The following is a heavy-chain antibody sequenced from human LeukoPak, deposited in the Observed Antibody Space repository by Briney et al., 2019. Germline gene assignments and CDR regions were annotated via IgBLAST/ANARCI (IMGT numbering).Heavy chain of an antibody. CDR2: ISGSGGST. J-gene: IGHJ6*02. CDR3: AKGGYCSSTSCSRDYYYYGMDV. V-gene: IGHV3-23*01. Sequence: PGGSLRLSCAASGFTFSSYAMSWVRQAPGKGLEWVSAISGSGGSTYYADSVKGRFTISRDNPKNTLYLQMNSLRAEDTAVYYCAKGGYCSSTSCSRDYYYYGMDVWGQGTTVTVSS. CDR1: GFTFSSYA. D-gene: IGHD2-2*01.